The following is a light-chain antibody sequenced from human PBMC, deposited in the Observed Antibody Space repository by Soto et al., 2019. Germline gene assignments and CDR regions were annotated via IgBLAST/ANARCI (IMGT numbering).Light chain of an antibody. CDR2: KAS. J-gene: IGKJ1*01. Sequence: DIEMTQSPSSLSSSVGDIFTITCEASQDISNYLNWYQQKPGKAPKLLIYKASTLKSGVPSRFSGSGSGTEFTLTISSLQPDDFATYYCQHYNSYSEAFGQGTKVDIK. CDR1: QDISNY. CDR3: QHYNSYSEA. V-gene: IGKV1-5*03.